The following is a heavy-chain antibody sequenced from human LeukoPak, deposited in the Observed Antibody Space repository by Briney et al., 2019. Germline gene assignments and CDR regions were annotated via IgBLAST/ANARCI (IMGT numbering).Heavy chain of an antibody. CDR1: GYTFTSYA. D-gene: IGHD3-10*01. Sequence: ASVKVSCKASGYTFTSYAISWVRQAPGQGLEWMGWINPYNGNTNYAQKLQGRATMTTDTSTSTAYMELRSLRSDDTAVYYWARDVMLRGYGSGRYHQKPVDYWGQGTLVTVSS. CDR2: INPYNGNT. V-gene: IGHV1-18*01. CDR3: ARDVMLRGYGSGRYHQKPVDY. J-gene: IGHJ4*02.